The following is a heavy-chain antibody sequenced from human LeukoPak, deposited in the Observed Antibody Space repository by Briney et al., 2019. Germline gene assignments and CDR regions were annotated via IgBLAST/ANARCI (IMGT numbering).Heavy chain of an antibody. CDR3: AASRPLAKWLESDY. D-gene: IGHD6-19*01. CDR1: GYTLTELS. V-gene: IGHV1-24*01. J-gene: IGHJ4*02. Sequence: ASVKVSCKVSGYTLTELSMHWVRQAPGRGREWLGGFDPADGATIYAQKFQGRVTMTEDTSTDTAYMELSSLRSEDTAVYDCAASRPLAKWLESDYWGQGTLVTVSS. CDR2: FDPADGAT.